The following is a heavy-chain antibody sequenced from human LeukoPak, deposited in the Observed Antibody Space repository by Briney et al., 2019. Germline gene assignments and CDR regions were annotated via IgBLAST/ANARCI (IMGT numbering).Heavy chain of an antibody. CDR2: ISYDGSNK. Sequence: GGSLRLSCAVSGFTLTNHAVSWVRQAPGKGLEWVAVISYDGSNKYYADSVKGRFTISRDNSKNTLYLQMNSLRAEDTAVYYCAKDRGVVVAAPYYFDYWGQGTLVTVSS. V-gene: IGHV3-30*18. J-gene: IGHJ4*02. CDR3: AKDRGVVVAAPYYFDY. CDR1: GFTLTNHA. D-gene: IGHD2-15*01.